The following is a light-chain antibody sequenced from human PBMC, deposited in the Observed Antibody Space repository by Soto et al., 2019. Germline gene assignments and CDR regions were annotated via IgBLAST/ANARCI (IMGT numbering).Light chain of an antibody. CDR3: QQYYSTPLT. CDR1: QSVLYSSNNKNY. Sequence: DIVMTQSPDSLAVSLGERATINCKSSQSVLYSSNNKNYLAWYQQKPGQPPKLLIYWASTRESGVPDRFSGXXXXTDXXXXXXXXXXXXVXVYYCQQYYSTPLTFGGGTKVEIK. CDR2: WAS. V-gene: IGKV4-1*01. J-gene: IGKJ4*01.